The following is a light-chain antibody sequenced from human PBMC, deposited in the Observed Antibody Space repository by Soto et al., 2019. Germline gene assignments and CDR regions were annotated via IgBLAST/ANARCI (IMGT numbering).Light chain of an antibody. V-gene: IGKV3-11*01. CDR2: DVS. Sequence: EIVLTQSPATLSLSPGGRATLSCRASQTVSINLAWYQQRPGQAPRLLIYDVSNRATGIPARFSGSGSGTDFTLTISSLEPEDCAVYYCHQHHDWPLTFGGGTKVEIQ. J-gene: IGKJ4*01. CDR3: HQHHDWPLT. CDR1: QTVSIN.